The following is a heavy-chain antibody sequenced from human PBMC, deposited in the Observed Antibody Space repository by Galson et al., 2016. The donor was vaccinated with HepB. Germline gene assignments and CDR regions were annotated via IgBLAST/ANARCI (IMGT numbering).Heavy chain of an antibody. J-gene: IGHJ2*01. Sequence: ETLSLTCVVSGGSISSNNWWSWVRQPQGKGLEWIGEIFHSGSTNYNPSLKSRVTISVDTSKNQFSLKLSSVTAADTAVYYCAREGRYSDNSGYYYNAYFDLWGRGTLVTISS. CDR1: GGSISSNNW. CDR3: AREGRYSDNSGYYYNAYFDL. CDR2: IFHSGST. V-gene: IGHV4-4*02. D-gene: IGHD3-22*01.